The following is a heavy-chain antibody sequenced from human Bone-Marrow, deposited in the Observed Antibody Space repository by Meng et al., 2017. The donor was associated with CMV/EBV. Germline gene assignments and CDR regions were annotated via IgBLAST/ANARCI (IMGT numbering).Heavy chain of an antibody. CDR3: ARGHVAYYS. V-gene: IGHV3-23*01. CDR1: GFTFSNYA. CDR2: IAGSGAGT. Sequence: GGSLRLSCAASGFTFSNYAMTWVRQAPGKGLEWVSSIAGSGAGTNHADSVKGRFTISRDNSKNTVYLQMHGLRAEDTAVYFCARGHVAYYSWGQGTLVTVSS. J-gene: IGHJ4*02. D-gene: IGHD3-16*01.